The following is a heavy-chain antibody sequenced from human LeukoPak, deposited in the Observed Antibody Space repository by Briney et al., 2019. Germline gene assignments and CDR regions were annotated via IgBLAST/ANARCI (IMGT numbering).Heavy chain of an antibody. V-gene: IGHV3-7*01. CDR3: ARDYRWLQLDY. Sequence: GGSLRLSCAASGFTFSSYWMNWVRQAPGKGLEWVASIKKDGSERYYVGSVKGPFTISRDNAKNSLYLQMNSLRAEDTAVYYCARDYRWLQLDYWGQGTLVTVSS. CDR1: GFTFSSYW. J-gene: IGHJ4*02. D-gene: IGHD5-12*01. CDR2: IKKDGSER.